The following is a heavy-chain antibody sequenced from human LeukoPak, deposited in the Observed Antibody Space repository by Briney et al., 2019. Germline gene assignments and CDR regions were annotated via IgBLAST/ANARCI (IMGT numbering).Heavy chain of an antibody. Sequence: PSETLSLTCTVSGGSISSSSYYWGWIRQPPGKGLEWIGYIYHSGSTYYNPSLKSRVTISVDRSKNQFSLKLSSVTAADTAVYYCARDISDDWGQGTLVTVSS. CDR2: IYHSGST. CDR3: ARDISDD. J-gene: IGHJ4*02. CDR1: GGSISSSSYY. V-gene: IGHV4-39*07.